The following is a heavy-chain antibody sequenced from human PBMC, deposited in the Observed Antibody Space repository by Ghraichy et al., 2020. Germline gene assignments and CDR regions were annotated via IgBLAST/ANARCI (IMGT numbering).Heavy chain of an antibody. V-gene: IGHV3-23*01. J-gene: IGHJ4*02. Sequence: GGSLRLSCAASGFSFSSYALDWVRQAPGKGLEWVSVISCSGGNTYYADSVKGRFTISRDNYQNIMYLQMNSLRAEDTAVYYCAKAVYGGDSGGYYFDFWGQGTLVAVSS. CDR3: AKAVYGGDSGGYYFDF. D-gene: IGHD4-23*01. CDR2: ISCSGGNT. CDR1: GFSFSSYA.